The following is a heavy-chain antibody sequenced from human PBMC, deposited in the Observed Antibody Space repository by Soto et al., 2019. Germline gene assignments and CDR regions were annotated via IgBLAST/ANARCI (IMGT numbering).Heavy chain of an antibody. J-gene: IGHJ6*02. D-gene: IGHD3-10*01. Sequence: QVQLVQSGAEVKKPGASVTVSCKTSGDTFSNYGINWVRQAPGQGLEWMGWISGYNGNTNYAQTVQGRVTMTTDTYTGTVYMELRSMISADTAIYYWSRFIMVGWWFDPNYYHGMDVWGQGTTVTVSS. V-gene: IGHV1-18*01. CDR2: ISGYNGNT. CDR3: SRFIMVGWWFDPNYYHGMDV. CDR1: GDTFSNYG.